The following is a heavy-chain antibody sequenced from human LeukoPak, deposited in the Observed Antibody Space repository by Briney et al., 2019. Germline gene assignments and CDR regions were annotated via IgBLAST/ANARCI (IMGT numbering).Heavy chain of an antibody. Sequence: PGGSLRLSCAASGFTFSNAWMSWVRQAPGKGLEWVGRIKSKTDGGTTDYAAPVKGRFTISRDDSKNTLYLQMNSLKTEDTAVYYCTTEVDYYDSSGYYYRFDYWGQGILVTVSS. CDR2: IKSKTDGGTT. CDR3: TTEVDYYDSSGYYYRFDY. D-gene: IGHD3-22*01. CDR1: GFTFSNAW. J-gene: IGHJ4*02. V-gene: IGHV3-15*01.